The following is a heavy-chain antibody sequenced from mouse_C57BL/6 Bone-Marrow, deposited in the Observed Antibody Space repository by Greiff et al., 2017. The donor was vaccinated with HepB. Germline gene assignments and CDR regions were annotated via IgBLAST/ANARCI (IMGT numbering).Heavy chain of an antibody. Sequence: QVQLKQSGPELVKPGASVKISCKASGYSFTSYYIHWVKQRPGQGLEWIGWIYPGSGNTKYNEKFKGKATLTADTSSSTAYMQLSILTSADSAVYYYAKDYYGSCYAMDYWGRGTSVTVSS. CDR3: AKDYYGSCYAMDY. CDR2: IYPGSGNT. V-gene: IGHV1-66*01. J-gene: IGHJ4*01. CDR1: GYSFTSYY. D-gene: IGHD1-1*01.